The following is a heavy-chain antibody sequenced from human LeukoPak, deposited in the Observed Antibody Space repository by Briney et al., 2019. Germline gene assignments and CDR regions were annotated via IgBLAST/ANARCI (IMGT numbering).Heavy chain of an antibody. Sequence: ASVKVSCKASGYTFTSYDINWVRQATGQGLEWMGWMNPNSGNTGYAQKFQGRVTITRNTSISTAYMELSSLRSEDTAVYYCARGKRSFQRSTNWLDPWGQGTLVTVSS. CDR3: ARGKRSFQRSTNWLDP. V-gene: IGHV1-8*03. CDR1: GYTFTSYD. CDR2: MNPNSGNT. J-gene: IGHJ5*02. D-gene: IGHD6-13*01.